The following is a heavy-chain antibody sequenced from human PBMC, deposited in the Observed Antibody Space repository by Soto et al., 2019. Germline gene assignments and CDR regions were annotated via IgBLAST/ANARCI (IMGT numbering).Heavy chain of an antibody. V-gene: IGHV1-18*01. CDR3: ARGGYYDSSGSRNYHYYGMNV. CDR1: GYTFSSYG. CDR2: ISPYDGNT. J-gene: IGHJ6*02. Sequence: QVQLVQSGGEVKKPGASVKVSCKASGYTFSSYGINWVRQAPGQGLEWLGWISPYDGNTKYAQILQGRVSMTTDTSPKTAYMDVRSLRSDDTAVYYCARGGYYDSSGSRNYHYYGMNVWGQGTTVTVSS. D-gene: IGHD3-22*01.